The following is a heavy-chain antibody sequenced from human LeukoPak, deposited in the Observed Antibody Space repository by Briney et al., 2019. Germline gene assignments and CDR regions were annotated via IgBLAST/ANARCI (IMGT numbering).Heavy chain of an antibody. J-gene: IGHJ3*02. CDR1: GGPFSGYY. D-gene: IGHD6-25*01. V-gene: IGHV4-34*01. CDR2: INQSGGA. CDR3: ATIQRDHAFDI. Sequence: SETLSLTCAVYGGPFSGYYWSWIRQPPGKRLEWIGEINQSGGANYNPSLGSRVSILVDTSKNQFSLKLRSMTAADTAVYFCATIQRDHAFDIWGQGTMVTVSS.